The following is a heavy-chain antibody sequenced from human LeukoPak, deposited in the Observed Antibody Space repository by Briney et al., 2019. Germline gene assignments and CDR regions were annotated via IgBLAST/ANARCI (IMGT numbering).Heavy chain of an antibody. J-gene: IGHJ4*02. CDR2: ITWDGGST. CDR3: VREYDYGGLD. CDR1: GFTFDDYT. Sequence: GGSLRLSCAASGFTFDDYTMHWVRQAPGKGLEWVSLITWDGGSTDYADSVKGRFTISRDNSKNSLYLQMNSLRTEDTALYYCVREYDYGGLDWGQGTLVTVSS. V-gene: IGHV3-43*01. D-gene: IGHD4-23*01.